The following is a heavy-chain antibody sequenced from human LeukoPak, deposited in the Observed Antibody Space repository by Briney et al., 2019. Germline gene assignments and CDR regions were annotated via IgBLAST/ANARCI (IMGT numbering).Heavy chain of an antibody. J-gene: IGHJ4*02. V-gene: IGHV1-69*01. D-gene: IGHD5-18*01. Sequence: SVKVSCKASGGTFSSYAISWVRQAPGQGLEWIGGIIPIFGTANYAQKFQGRVTITADESTSTAYMEPSSLRSEDTAVYYCARVGGYSYGSSFDYWGQGTLVTVSS. CDR3: ARVGGYSYGSSFDY. CDR2: IIPIFGTA. CDR1: GGTFSSYA.